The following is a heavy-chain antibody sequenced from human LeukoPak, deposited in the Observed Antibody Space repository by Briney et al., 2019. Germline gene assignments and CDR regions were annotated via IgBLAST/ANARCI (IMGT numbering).Heavy chain of an antibody. V-gene: IGHV4-39*01. CDR3: ARHQKYSSSSDPPDY. J-gene: IGHJ4*02. Sequence: SETLSLTCTVSGGSISSSSYYWGWIRQPPGKGLEWIGSIYYSGSTYYNPSLKSRVTISVDTSKNQFSLKLSSVTAADTAVYYCARHQKYSSSSDPPDYWGQGTLVTVSS. CDR2: IYYSGST. D-gene: IGHD6-6*01. CDR1: GGSISSSSYY.